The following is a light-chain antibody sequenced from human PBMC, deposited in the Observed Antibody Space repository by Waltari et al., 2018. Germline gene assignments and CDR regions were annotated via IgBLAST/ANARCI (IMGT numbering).Light chain of an antibody. CDR3: HSCDSSLSTGVV. CDR1: SSNIGAAHD. J-gene: IGLJ2*01. V-gene: IGLV1-40*01. Sequence: QSVLTQPPSGSGAPGQRVTISCTGTSSNIGAAHDVQGYQQCPGTAPKLLIEGKSNRPSGVPDRFSGSKSDTSASLTITGLQAEDEADYFCHSCDSSLSTGVVFGGGNKVTVL. CDR2: GKS.